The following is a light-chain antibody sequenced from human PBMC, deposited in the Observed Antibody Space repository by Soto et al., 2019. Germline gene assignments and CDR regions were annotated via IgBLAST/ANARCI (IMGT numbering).Light chain of an antibody. CDR1: SSDVGGYKY. CDR3: SSYAGSYTWV. V-gene: IGLV2-11*01. CDR2: DVT. Sequence: QSALTQPRSVSGSPGQSVTISCTGTSSDVGGYKYVSWYQHHPGKAPKLMIYDVTERPSGVPDRFSASKSGNTASLTISGLQAEDEADYYCSSYAGSYTWVFGGGTKLTVL. J-gene: IGLJ3*02.